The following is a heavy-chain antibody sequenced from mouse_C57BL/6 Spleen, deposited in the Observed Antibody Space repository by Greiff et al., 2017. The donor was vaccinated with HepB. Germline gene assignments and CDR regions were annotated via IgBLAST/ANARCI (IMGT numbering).Heavy chain of an antibody. CDR1: GFSLTSYA. Sequence: VKLVESGPGLVAPSQSLSITCTVSGFSLTSYAISWVRQPPGKGLEWLGVIWTGGGTNYNSALKSSLSISKDNSKSQVFLKMNSLQTDDTARYYCARNFNYGYYYAMDYWGQGTSVTVSS. CDR2: IWTGGGT. CDR3: ARNFNYGYYYAMDY. D-gene: IGHD1-1*01. J-gene: IGHJ4*01. V-gene: IGHV2-9-1*01.